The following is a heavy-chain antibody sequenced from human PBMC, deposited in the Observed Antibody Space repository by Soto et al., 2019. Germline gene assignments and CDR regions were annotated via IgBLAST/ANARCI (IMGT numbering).Heavy chain of an antibody. Sequence: EVQLVESGGGLVKPGGSLRLSCAASGFTFSSYSMNWVRQAPGKGLGWVSSISSSSSYIYYADSVKGRFTISRDNAKNSLYLQMNSLRAEDTAVYYCARVYGYYYYYGMDVWGQGTTVTVSS. J-gene: IGHJ6*02. V-gene: IGHV3-21*01. CDR3: ARVYGYYYYYGMDV. D-gene: IGHD2-8*01. CDR1: GFTFSSYS. CDR2: ISSSSSYI.